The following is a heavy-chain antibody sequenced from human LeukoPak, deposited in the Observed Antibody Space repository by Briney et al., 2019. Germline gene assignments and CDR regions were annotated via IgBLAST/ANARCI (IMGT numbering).Heavy chain of an antibody. D-gene: IGHD3-22*01. CDR2: IYYSGST. V-gene: IGHV4-59*01. J-gene: IGHJ6*02. CDR3: AKMTYYYDSSGYYYSGYYYGMDV. Sequence: SETLSLTCTVSGGSISSYYWSWIRQPPGKGLGWIGYIYYSGSTNYNPSLKSRVTISVDTSKNQFSLKLSPVTAADTAVYYCAKMTYYYDSSGYYYSGYYYGMDVWGQGTTVTVSS. CDR1: GGSISSYY.